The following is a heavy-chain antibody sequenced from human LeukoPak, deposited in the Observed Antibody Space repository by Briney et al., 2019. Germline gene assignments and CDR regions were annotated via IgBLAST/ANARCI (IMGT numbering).Heavy chain of an antibody. CDR1: GGSMNNYY. CDR3: ARGQYSSSYGMDV. J-gene: IGHJ6*02. D-gene: IGHD6-6*01. Sequence: SETLSLTCTVSGGSMNNYYWSWIRQPPGKRLEWIGYIYYSGNTNYNPSLKSRGTISVDTSRNQFSLKVRSVTAADTAVYYCARGQYSSSYGMDVWGQGTTVTVSS. V-gene: IGHV4-59*01. CDR2: IYYSGNT.